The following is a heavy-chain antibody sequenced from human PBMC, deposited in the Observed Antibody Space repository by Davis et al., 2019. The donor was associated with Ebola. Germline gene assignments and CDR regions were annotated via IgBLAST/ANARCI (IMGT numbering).Heavy chain of an antibody. D-gene: IGHD3-10*01. CDR3: ARLYGPGYYLNWYFNL. V-gene: IGHV5-51*01. CDR1: EYRFANYW. Sequence: GESLKISCKGSEYRFANYWIGWVRQKPGKGLEWMGMIYPSDSDTRYSPSFQGQVIISADQSISTAYLQWNSLQASDTAVYYCARLYGPGYYLNWYFNLWGRGTLVTVSS. CDR2: IYPSDSDT. J-gene: IGHJ2*01.